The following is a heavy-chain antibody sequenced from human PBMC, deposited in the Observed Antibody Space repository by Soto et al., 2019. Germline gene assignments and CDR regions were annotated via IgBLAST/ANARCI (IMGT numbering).Heavy chain of an antibody. V-gene: IGHV4-4*07. CDR1: YCSMNAHF. CDR3: ARDLISIAAAGPPRYYYYGMDV. J-gene: IGHJ6*02. D-gene: IGHD6-13*01. CDR2: IYISGTT. Sequence: PSEPLAVTCTVSYCSMNAHFLSCILPSALKGLDLIGHIYISGTTMYNPSLKSRVTISVDTSKNQFSLKLSSVTAADTAVYYCARDLISIAAAGPPRYYYYGMDVWGQGTTVTVSS.